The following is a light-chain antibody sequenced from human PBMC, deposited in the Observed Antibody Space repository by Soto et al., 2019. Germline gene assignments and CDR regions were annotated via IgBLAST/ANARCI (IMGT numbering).Light chain of an antibody. Sequence: DIQMTQSPSSLSSSVGDRDTITCRASQGVSNCLSWYQQKRGKVPKLLIYAAATLQSGVPCRFSGRRSGTDFTLTISSLQPEDFAIYYCQKYNSAPWTFGQGTKVEIK. CDR2: AAA. V-gene: IGKV1-27*01. J-gene: IGKJ1*01. CDR3: QKYNSAPWT. CDR1: QGVSNC.